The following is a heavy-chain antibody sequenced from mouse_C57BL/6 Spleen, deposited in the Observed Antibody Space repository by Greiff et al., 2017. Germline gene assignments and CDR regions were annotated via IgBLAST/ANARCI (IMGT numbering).Heavy chain of an antibody. J-gene: IGHJ4*01. D-gene: IGHD2-1*01. CDR3: ARGDGNYVGAMDY. V-gene: IGHV5-16*01. CDR1: GFTFSDYY. Sequence: EVKLMESEGGLVQPGSSMKLSCTASGFTFSDYYMAWVRQVPEKGLEWVANINYDGSSTYYLDSLKSRFIISRDNAKNILYLQMSSLKSEDTATYDCARGDGNYVGAMDYWGQGTSVTVSS. CDR2: INYDGSST.